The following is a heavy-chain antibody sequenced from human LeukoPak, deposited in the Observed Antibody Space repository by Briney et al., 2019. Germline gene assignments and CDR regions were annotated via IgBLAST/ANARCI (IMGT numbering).Heavy chain of an antibody. CDR1: GFTFNRCC. V-gene: IGHV3-7*01. CDR2: INPDGRNT. D-gene: IGHD2-21*02. CDR3: TSWGDTTAEYFQR. J-gene: IGHJ1*01. Sequence: PGGSLRLSCFVSGFTFNRCCMNWVRQAPGKGLECVAHINPDGRNTYYVDSVKGRFTISRDNAQNSMYLQMNSLRVEDTAVYYCTSWGDTTAEYFQRWGQRTLVTVSS.